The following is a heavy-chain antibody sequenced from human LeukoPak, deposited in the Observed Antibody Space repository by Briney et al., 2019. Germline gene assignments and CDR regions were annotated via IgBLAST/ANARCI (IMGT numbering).Heavy chain of an antibody. CDR2: ISGSGGST. D-gene: IGHD4-17*01. Sequence: QSGGSLRLSCAASGFTFSSYAMSWVRQAPGKGLEWVSAISGSGGSTYYADSVKGRFTISRDNSKNTLYLQMNGLRAEDTAVYYCAKGVYGDYPNWFDPWGQGTLVTVSS. CDR3: AKGVYGDYPNWFDP. V-gene: IGHV3-23*01. CDR1: GFTFSSYA. J-gene: IGHJ5*02.